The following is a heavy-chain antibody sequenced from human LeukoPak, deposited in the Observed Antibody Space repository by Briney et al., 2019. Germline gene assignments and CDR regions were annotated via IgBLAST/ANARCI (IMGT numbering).Heavy chain of an antibody. CDR2: ISYDGSNK. Sequence: PGGSLRLSCAASGFTFSSYAMHWVRQAPGKGLEWVAVISYDGSNKYYADSVKGRFTISRDNSKNTLYLQMNSLRAEDTAIYYCAGAYWGQGTLVTVSS. CDR3: AGAY. J-gene: IGHJ4*02. CDR1: GFTFSSYA. V-gene: IGHV3-30*04.